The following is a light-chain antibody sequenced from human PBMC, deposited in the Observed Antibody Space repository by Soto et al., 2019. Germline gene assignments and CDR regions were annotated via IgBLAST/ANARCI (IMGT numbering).Light chain of an antibody. J-gene: IGKJ1*01. V-gene: IGKV3-15*01. CDR3: QQYHSWPRT. CDR2: SVS. Sequence: EIVLTQSPATLSVSPGDRASLSCRASQSVSTNLAWYQHKPGQPPRLLFYSVSARASGVPARYSVSGSETDFTLTISSLQSEDLAVYYCQQYHSWPRTFDQGTKVE. CDR1: QSVSTN.